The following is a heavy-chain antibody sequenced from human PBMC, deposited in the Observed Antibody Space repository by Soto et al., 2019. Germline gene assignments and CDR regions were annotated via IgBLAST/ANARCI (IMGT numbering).Heavy chain of an antibody. CDR3: AKAARYDSSGYHPDY. J-gene: IGHJ4*02. V-gene: IGHV3-30*02. CDR1: GFTFSNYV. CDR2: ISYGGSSK. D-gene: IGHD3-22*01. Sequence: GGSLRLSCVASGFTFSNYVMSWVLQAPGKGLEWVSVISYGGSSKYYADSVKGRFTISRDNSKNTLYLQMNSLRADDTAVYYCAKAARYDSSGYHPDYWGQGTLVTV.